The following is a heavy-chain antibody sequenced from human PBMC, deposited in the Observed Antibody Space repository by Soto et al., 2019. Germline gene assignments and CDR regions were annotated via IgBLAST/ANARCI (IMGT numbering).Heavy chain of an antibody. Sequence: QVQLVQSGAEVKKPGSSVKVSCKASGGTFSSYTISWVRQAPGQGLEWMGRIIPILGIANYAQKFQGRVTINADKSTSTAYMELSSQRSEDTAVYYCAREEGYCSSTSCYIYYYYMGVWGKGTTVTVS. J-gene: IGHJ6*03. CDR3: AREEGYCSSTSCYIYYYYMGV. V-gene: IGHV1-69*08. CDR2: IIPILGIA. CDR1: GGTFSSYT. D-gene: IGHD2-2*02.